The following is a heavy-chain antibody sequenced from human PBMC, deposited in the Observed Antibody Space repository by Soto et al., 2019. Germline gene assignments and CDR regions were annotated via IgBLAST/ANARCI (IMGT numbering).Heavy chain of an antibody. J-gene: IGHJ6*02. CDR1: GFTFTSYA. D-gene: IGHD3-10*01. CDR2: ISGSGDDT. Sequence: GGSLRLSCAASGFTFTSYAMSWVRQAPGKGLEWVSAISGSGDDTYFADSVKGRFTISRDNSKNTLYLRMNSLRAEDTAVYYCEKGFGFGEHYGMDVWGQGTTVTGSS. CDR3: EKGFGFGEHYGMDV. V-gene: IGHV3-23*01.